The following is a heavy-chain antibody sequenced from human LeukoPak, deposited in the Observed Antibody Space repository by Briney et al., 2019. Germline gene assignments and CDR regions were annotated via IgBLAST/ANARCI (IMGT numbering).Heavy chain of an antibody. Sequence: GGSLRLSCAASGFTFSSYNMNWVRQAPGKGPEWVSSITSSSSYIYYADSVRGRFTISRDNAKSSLYLQMNSLRAEDTAVYYCARDPYSGSYGDYYYYYMDVWGKGTTVTISS. D-gene: IGHD1-26*01. CDR1: GFTFSSYN. CDR2: ITSSSSYI. CDR3: ARDPYSGSYGDYYYYYMDV. J-gene: IGHJ6*03. V-gene: IGHV3-21*01.